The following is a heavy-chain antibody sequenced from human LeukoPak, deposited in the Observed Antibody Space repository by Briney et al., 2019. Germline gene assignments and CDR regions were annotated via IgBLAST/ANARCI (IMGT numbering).Heavy chain of an antibody. J-gene: IGHJ6*02. CDR1: GGSFSGYY. Sequence: SETLSLTCAVYGGSFSGYYWSWIRQPPGKGLEWIGEINHSGSTNYNPSLRSRVTISVDTSKNQFSLKLSSVTAADTAVYYCARSSLYYYGMDVWGQGTTVTVSS. CDR2: INHSGST. V-gene: IGHV4-34*01. CDR3: ARSSLYYYGMDV.